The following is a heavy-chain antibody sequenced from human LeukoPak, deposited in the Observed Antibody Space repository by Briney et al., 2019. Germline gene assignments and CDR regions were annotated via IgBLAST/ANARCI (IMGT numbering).Heavy chain of an antibody. V-gene: IGHV3-7*01. CDR2: IKQDGSDK. Sequence: GGSLRLSCAASGFTFSAYWMSWVRQAPGKGLEWVANIKQDGSDKFYVDSVKGRFTISKDNAKNSVYLQMDSLRVEDTAVYYCARDYRGKDVWGRGTTVIVSS. D-gene: IGHD3-10*01. J-gene: IGHJ6*02. CDR3: ARDYRGKDV. CDR1: GFTFSAYW.